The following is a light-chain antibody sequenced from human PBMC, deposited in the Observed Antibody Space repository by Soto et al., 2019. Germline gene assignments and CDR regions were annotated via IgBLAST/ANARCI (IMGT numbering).Light chain of an antibody. J-gene: IGKJ4*01. CDR3: QQYNSYSPLLT. CDR2: DAS. V-gene: IGKV1-5*01. Sequence: DIQMTQSPSTLSASVGDRVTITCRASQSISSWLAWYQQKPGKAPKLLIYDASSLESGVPSRFSGSGSGTEFTLTISNLQPDDFATYYCQQYNSYSPLLTFGGGTKVDIK. CDR1: QSISSW.